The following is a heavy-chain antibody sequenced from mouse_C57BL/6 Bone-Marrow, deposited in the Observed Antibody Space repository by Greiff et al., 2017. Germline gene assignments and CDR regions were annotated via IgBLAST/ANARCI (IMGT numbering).Heavy chain of an antibody. Sequence: QVQLQQPGAELVKPGASVKLSCKASGYTFTSYWMQWVKQRPGQGLEWIGEIDPSDSYTNYNQKFKGKATLTVDTSSSTAYMQLSSLTSEDSAVYYRARNWDDYWGQGTTLTVSS. J-gene: IGHJ2*01. CDR2: IDPSDSYT. V-gene: IGHV1-50*01. CDR1: GYTFTSYW. D-gene: IGHD4-1*01. CDR3: ARNWDDY.